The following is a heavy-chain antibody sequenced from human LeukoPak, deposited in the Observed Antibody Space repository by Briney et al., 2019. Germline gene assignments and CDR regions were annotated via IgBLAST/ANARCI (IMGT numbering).Heavy chain of an antibody. D-gene: IGHD3-22*01. CDR1: ADSISNDYF. J-gene: IGHJ1*01. V-gene: IGHV4-38-2*02. Sequence: SETLSLTCTVSADSISNDYFWGWIRQPPGKGLEWIGSIYHSGSTYYNPSLKSRVTISVDTSKNQFSLKLISVTAADTAVYYCARMVQSTDSSGFYLPEYFQHWGQGTLITVSS. CDR2: IYHSGST. CDR3: ARMVQSTDSSGFYLPEYFQH.